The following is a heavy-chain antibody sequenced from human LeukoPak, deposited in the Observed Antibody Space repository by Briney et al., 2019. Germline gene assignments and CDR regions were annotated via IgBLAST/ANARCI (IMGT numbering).Heavy chain of an antibody. J-gene: IGHJ3*01. V-gene: IGHV4-59*08. Sequence: SETLSLTCSVSGDSISSSYWSWIRQPPGKGLEWIGNIYNSANTNYNPSLQGRVTMSVDTSKSQFSLQLTSVSAADTAVFSSRSDGNGYYYGHDAFDVWGQGTLVTVSS. CDR1: GDSISSSY. CDR3: RSDGNGYYYGHDAFDV. CDR2: IYNSANT. D-gene: IGHD3-22*01.